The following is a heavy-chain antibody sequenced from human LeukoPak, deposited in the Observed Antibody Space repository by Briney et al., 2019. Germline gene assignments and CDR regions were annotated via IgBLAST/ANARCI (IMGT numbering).Heavy chain of an antibody. V-gene: IGHV3-33*01. J-gene: IGHJ3*02. D-gene: IGHD3-16*01. CDR2: ILNDGSQE. Sequence: GRSLRISCAASGFTFSSYGMHWVRQAPGKGLEWVAVILNDGSQEKYADSVKGRFTISRDNSKNTLFLQMNSLRAEDTAVYYCARDDALGDNALDIWGQGTMVTVSS. CDR3: ARDDALGDNALDI. CDR1: GFTFSSYG.